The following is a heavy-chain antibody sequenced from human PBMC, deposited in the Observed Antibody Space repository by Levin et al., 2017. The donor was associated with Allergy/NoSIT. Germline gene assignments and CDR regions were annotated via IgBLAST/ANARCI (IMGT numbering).Heavy chain of an antibody. V-gene: IGHV4-59*01. CDR1: GGSISSYY. D-gene: IGHD2-15*01. J-gene: IGHJ4*02. Sequence: PSETLSLTCTVSGGSISSYYWSWIRQPPGKGLEWIGYIYYSGSTNYNPSLKSRVTISVDTSKNQFSLKLSSVTAADTAVYYCARDQCSGGSCYPGPAEDWGQGTLVTVSS. CDR2: IYYSGST. CDR3: ARDQCSGGSCYPGPAED.